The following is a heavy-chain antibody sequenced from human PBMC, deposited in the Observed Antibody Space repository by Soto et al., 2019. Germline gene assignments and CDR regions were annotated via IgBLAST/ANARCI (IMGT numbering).Heavy chain of an antibody. D-gene: IGHD6-13*01. CDR3: ARKPGIAAVYWFDP. CDR2: IYYSGST. Sequence: TSETLSLTCTVSGGSISSSSYYWGWIRQPPGKGLEWIGSIYYSGSTYYNPSLKSRVTISVDTSKNQFSLKLSSVTAADTAVYYCARKPGIAAVYWFDPWGQGTLVTVSS. CDR1: GGSISSSSYY. J-gene: IGHJ5*02. V-gene: IGHV4-39*01.